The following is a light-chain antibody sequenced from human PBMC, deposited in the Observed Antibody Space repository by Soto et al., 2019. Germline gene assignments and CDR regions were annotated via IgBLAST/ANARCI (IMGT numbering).Light chain of an antibody. J-gene: IGKJ1*01. CDR1: QCLLSSNGNNF. Sequence: NLMTQSPLSLLLLSGSRASSSSRSCQCLLSSNGNNFVDWYLPKPGQSQQLLSDLASNRATGITDRCSGSGSGTDCTLTISRLEPEDFAVYYCQQYGVSPRTFGQGTKMEIK. CDR3: QQYGVSPRT. V-gene: IGKV2-28*01. CDR2: LAS.